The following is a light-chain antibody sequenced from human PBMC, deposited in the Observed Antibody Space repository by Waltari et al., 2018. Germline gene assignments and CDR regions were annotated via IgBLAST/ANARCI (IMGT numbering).Light chain of an antibody. J-gene: IGKJ1*01. CDR3: QHYVRLPVS. Sequence: SCRASQSVSRSLAWYQQKPGQAPRLLIYGASSRATGVPDRFSGSGSGTDFSLTISRLEPEDVAVYYCQHYVRLPVSFGQGTKVEIK. CDR2: GAS. V-gene: IGKV3-20*01. CDR1: QSVSRS.